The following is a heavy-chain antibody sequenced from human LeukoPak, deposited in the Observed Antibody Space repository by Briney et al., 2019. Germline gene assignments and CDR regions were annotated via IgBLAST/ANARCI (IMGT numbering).Heavy chain of an antibody. J-gene: IGHJ5*02. V-gene: IGHV4-34*01. D-gene: IGHD2-2*01. CDR1: GGSFSGYY. CDR3: AIHIVVLAAAKKKNWFDP. CDR2: INHSGST. Sequence: SETLSLTCAVYGGSFSGYYWSWIRQPPGKGLEGIGEINHSGSTKYNPSLKRSATISVDPCKNPFSLKLSSVTAADTAVYYCAIHIVVLAAAKKKNWFDPWGQGTLVTVSS.